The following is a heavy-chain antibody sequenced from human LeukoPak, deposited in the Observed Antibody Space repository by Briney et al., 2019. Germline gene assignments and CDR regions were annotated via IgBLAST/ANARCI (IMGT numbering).Heavy chain of an antibody. V-gene: IGHV4-38-2*01. D-gene: IGHD3-3*01. CDR2: IYGRTST. Sequence: SETLSLTCAVSGYSLGKNYYWGWIRQSPGKGLEWIGRIYGRTSTSYNPSLMNRVTMSVDTSKNHFSLQLTSVTAADTAVYYCARYDSRGSASTKFDYWGPGIQVTVSS. CDR3: ARYDSRGSASTKFDY. CDR1: GYSLGKNYY. J-gene: IGHJ4*02.